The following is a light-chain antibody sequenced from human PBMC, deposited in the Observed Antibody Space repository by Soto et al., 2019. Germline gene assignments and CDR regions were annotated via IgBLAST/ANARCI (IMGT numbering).Light chain of an antibody. CDR1: QSVSSSY. CDR2: GAS. J-gene: IGKJ4*01. V-gene: IGKV3-20*01. CDR3: QQYGSSPP. Sequence: EIVLTQSPGTLSLSPGETATLSCRASQSVSSSYLAWYQQKPGQAPRLLIYGASSRATGIPDRFSGSGSGTDFTLTISRLEPEDFAVYYCQQYGSSPPFGGGTKVDIK.